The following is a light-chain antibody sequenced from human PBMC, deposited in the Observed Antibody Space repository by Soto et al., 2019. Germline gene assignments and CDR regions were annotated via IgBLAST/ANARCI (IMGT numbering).Light chain of an antibody. V-gene: IGKV3-11*01. CDR1: QSVSSY. CDR2: DAS. J-gene: IGKJ4*01. Sequence: EIVLTQSPATLSLSPGERATLYSRASQSVSSYLAWYQQKPGQAPRXLIYDASNRATGIQARFSGSGSGTEFTLTIRSLAPEDFAVYYCQQRSNWLTCGEGTKVDIK. CDR3: QQRSNWLT.